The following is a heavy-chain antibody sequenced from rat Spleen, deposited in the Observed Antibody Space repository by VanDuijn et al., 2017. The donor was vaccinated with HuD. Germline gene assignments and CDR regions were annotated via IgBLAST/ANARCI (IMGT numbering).Heavy chain of an antibody. CDR1: GFTFSDYA. CDR3: ARHDVYYGLSLDY. J-gene: IGHJ2*01. Sequence: EVQLVESGGGLVQPGRSLKLSCAASGFTFSDYAMAWVRQAPKKGLEWVATIIYDGSSTYYRDSVKGRFTISRDNAKSTLYLQMDSLRSEDTATYCCARHDVYYGLSLDYWGQGVMVTVSS. V-gene: IGHV5-17*01. D-gene: IGHD1-6*01. CDR2: IIYDGSST.